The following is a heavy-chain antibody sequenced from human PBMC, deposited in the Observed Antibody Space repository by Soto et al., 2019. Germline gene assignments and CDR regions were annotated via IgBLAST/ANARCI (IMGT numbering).Heavy chain of an antibody. CDR3: ARDFYFDY. V-gene: IGHV3-23*01. J-gene: IGHJ4*02. Sequence: PGGSLRLSCAASGFTSSSYAMSWFRPAPGKGLEWDSAISCSGGSTYYADSVKGRVTISRDNTKNTLYLQMNRLRATDNAVQYHARDFYFDYWGQGTLVTVSS. CDR1: GFTSSSYA. CDR2: ISCSGGST.